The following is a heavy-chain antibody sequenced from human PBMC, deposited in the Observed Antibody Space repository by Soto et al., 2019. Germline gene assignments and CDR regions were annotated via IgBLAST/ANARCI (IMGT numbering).Heavy chain of an antibody. CDR1: GGNFNTYA. Sequence: QVQLLQSGAEVRRPGSSVKVSCKASGGNFNTYAITWVRQAPGQGLDWMGGIIPMFDTTTYAPKFQGRVTISADESTSPAYLEMSSLTSEDTAVYYCARALGASERDRFCSRGTCFVAGVNWGQGTLVTVSS. CDR3: ARALGASERDRFCSRGTCFVAGVN. J-gene: IGHJ4*02. V-gene: IGHV1-69*01. CDR2: IIPMFDTT. D-gene: IGHD2-15*01.